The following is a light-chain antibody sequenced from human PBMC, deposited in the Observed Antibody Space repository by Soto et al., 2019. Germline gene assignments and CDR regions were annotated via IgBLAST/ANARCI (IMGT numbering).Light chain of an antibody. Sequence: QSVLTQPASVSGSPGQSITISCTGTSSDVGGYNYVSWYQQHPGKAPKLMIYDVSNRPSGVSNRFSGSKSGNTASLTISGLQAEDVADYYFSSYTSSSTLGFGGGTKLTVL. CDR1: SSDVGGYNY. CDR3: SSYTSSSTLG. CDR2: DVS. J-gene: IGLJ3*02. V-gene: IGLV2-14*01.